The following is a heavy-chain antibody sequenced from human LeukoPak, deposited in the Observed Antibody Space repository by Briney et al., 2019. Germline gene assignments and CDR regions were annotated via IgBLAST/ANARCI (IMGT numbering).Heavy chain of an antibody. J-gene: IGHJ4*02. CDR3: AKGLGLGYCTSTRCYTVAD. CDR1: GFTFSDYY. Sequence: KPGGSLRLSCAASGFTFSDYYMSWIRQAPGKGLEWVSYISSSGSTIYYADSVKGRFTISRDNAKNSLYLQMNSLRAEDTAVYYCAKGLGLGYCTSTRCYTVADWGQGTLVTVSS. D-gene: IGHD2-2*02. CDR2: ISSSGSTI. V-gene: IGHV3-11*04.